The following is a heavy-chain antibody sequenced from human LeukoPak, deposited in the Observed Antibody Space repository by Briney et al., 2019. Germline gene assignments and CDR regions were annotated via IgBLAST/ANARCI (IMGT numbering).Heavy chain of an antibody. V-gene: IGHV1-69*13. CDR3: ASGIWSGHPSFDY. J-gene: IGHJ4*02. D-gene: IGHD3-3*01. CDR2: IIPIFGTA. Sequence: GASVKVSCKASGGTFSSYAISWVRQAPGQGLEWMGGIIPIFGTANYAQKFQGRVTITADESTSTAYMELSSLRSEDTAVYYCASGIWSGHPSFDYWGQGTLVTVSS. CDR1: GGTFSSYA.